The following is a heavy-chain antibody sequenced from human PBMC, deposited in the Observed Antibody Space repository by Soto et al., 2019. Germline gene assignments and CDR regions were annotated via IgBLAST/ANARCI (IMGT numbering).Heavy chain of an antibody. CDR3: ASRSTIFGVVIAPFDY. CDR1: GGTFSSYA. D-gene: IGHD3-3*01. V-gene: IGHV1-69*13. CDR2: IIPIFGTA. J-gene: IGHJ4*02. Sequence: GASVKVSCKASGGTFSSYAISWVRQAPGQGLEWMGGIIPIFGTANYAQKFQGRVTITADESTSTAYMELSSLRSEDTAVYYCASRSTIFGVVIAPFDYWGQGTLVTVS.